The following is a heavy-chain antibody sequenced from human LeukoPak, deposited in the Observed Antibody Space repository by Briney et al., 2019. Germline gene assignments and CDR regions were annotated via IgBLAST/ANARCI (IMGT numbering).Heavy chain of an antibody. Sequence: GGSLRLSCAASGFPFSTFGMHWVRQAPGKGLEWVAAIAYDGSVKYYPDSLKGRLTISRDNSRNTLYLQMNSLRAEDTAVYHCAKDRTVVGATSFDYWGLGTLVTVSS. CDR3: AKDRTVVGATSFDY. CDR1: GFPFSTFG. CDR2: IAYDGSVK. D-gene: IGHD1-26*01. V-gene: IGHV3-30*18. J-gene: IGHJ4*02.